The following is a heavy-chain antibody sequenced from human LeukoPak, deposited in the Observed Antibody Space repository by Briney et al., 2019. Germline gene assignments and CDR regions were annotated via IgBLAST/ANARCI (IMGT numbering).Heavy chain of an antibody. J-gene: IGHJ4*02. D-gene: IGHD3-22*01. CDR3: ARDPGDSRGYSTGSFDY. CDR1: GGSITSTNFY. V-gene: IGHV4-39*07. CDR2: IFYTGST. Sequence: SETLSLTCTVSGGSITSTNFYWGWIRQPPGKGLEWIGTIFYTGSTYYNPSLKSRLTISVDTSKNLFSLKLSSVTAADTAVYFCARDPGDSRGYSTGSFDYWGQGTLVTVSS.